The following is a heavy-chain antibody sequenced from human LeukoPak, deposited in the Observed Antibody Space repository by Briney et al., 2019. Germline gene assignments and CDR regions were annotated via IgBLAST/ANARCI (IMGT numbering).Heavy chain of an antibody. D-gene: IGHD6-13*01. Sequence: TGGSLRLSCAVSGLTFSRYAINWVRQPPGKGLEWVSIISNSGGISVYADSVKGRFTISRDNSKNTLYMQMNSLRAEDTAVYYCAKEGAITGAGTCYFQYWGQGTLVTVSS. CDR1: GLTFSRYA. J-gene: IGHJ1*01. CDR3: AKEGAITGAGTCYFQY. CDR2: ISNSGGIS. V-gene: IGHV3-23*01.